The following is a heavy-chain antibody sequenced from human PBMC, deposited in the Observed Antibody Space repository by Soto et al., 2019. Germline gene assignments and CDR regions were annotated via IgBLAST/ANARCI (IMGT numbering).Heavy chain of an antibody. CDR2: ISGSGGST. CDR3: AKDLGYCSSTSCYRHGWFDP. V-gene: IGHV3-23*01. J-gene: IGHJ5*02. Sequence: GGSLRLSCAASGFTFRSYAMSWVRQAPGKGLEWVSAISGSGGSTYYAESVKGRFTISRDNSKNTLYLQMNSLRAEDTAVYYCAKDLGYCSSTSCYRHGWFDPWGQGTLVTVSS. CDR1: GFTFRSYA. D-gene: IGHD2-2*03.